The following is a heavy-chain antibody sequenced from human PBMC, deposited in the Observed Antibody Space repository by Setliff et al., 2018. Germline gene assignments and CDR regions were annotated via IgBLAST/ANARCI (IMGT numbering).Heavy chain of an antibody. D-gene: IGHD3-22*01. CDR3: AYDSSGYYPGY. CDR2: ISAYNGNT. Sequence: SVKVSCKASGYTFTSYGISWVRQAPGQGLEWMGWISAYNGNTNYAQKLQGRVTMTTDTSTSTAYMELRSLRSDDTAVYICAYDSSGYYPGYWGQGTLVTVSS. V-gene: IGHV1-18*01. J-gene: IGHJ4*02. CDR1: GYTFTSYG.